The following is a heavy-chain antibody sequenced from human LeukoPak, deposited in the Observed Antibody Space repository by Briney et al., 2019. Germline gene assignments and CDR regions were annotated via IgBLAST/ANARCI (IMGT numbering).Heavy chain of an antibody. CDR2: ISGSGGTT. D-gene: IGHD3-22*01. CDR1: GFTFSSYA. J-gene: IGHJ4*02. CDR3: ARAGYYDSTGDYFDY. Sequence: GGSLRLSCAVSGFTFSSYAVSWVRQAPGMGLEWVSAISGSGGTTYYADSVQGRFTISRDNAKNSLYLQMNSLRAEDTAVYYCARAGYYDSTGDYFDYWGQGTLVTVSS. V-gene: IGHV3-23*01.